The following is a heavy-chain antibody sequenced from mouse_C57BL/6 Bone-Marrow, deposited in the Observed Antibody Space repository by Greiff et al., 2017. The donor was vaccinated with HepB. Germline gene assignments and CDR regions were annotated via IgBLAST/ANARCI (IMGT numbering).Heavy chain of an antibody. Sequence: EVQGVESGGDLVKPGGSLKLSCAASGFTFSSYGMSWVRRTPDKRLEWVATISSGGSYTYYPDSVKGRFTISRDNAKNTLYLQMSSLKSEDTAMYYCARRLVRGYAMDYWGQGTSVTVSS. CDR2: ISSGGSYT. V-gene: IGHV5-6*01. J-gene: IGHJ4*01. D-gene: IGHD2-2*01. CDR1: GFTFSSYG. CDR3: ARRLVRGYAMDY.